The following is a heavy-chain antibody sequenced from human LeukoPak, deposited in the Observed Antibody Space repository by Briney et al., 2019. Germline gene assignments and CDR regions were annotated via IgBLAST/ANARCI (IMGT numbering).Heavy chain of an antibody. J-gene: IGHJ5*02. Sequence: SETLSLTCPVSGGSISSYYWSWIRQPPGKGLEWTGYIYYSGSTNYNPSLKSRVTISVDTSKHQFSLKLSSVPAADTAVYYCARDLGYYDSSGYPNCFDPWGQGTLVTVSS. D-gene: IGHD3-22*01. CDR1: GGSISSYY. CDR2: IYYSGST. CDR3: ARDLGYYDSSGYPNCFDP. V-gene: IGHV4-59*01.